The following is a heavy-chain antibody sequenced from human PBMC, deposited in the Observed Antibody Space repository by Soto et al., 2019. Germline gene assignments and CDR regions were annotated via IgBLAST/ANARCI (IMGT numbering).Heavy chain of an antibody. CDR3: AKDVQVDTARVGEFDY. CDR2: ISYDGSNK. Sequence: QVQLVESGGGVVQPGRSLRLSCAASGFTFSSYGMHWVRQAPGKGLEWVAVISYDGSNKYYADSVKGRFTISRDNSKNTLYMQMNSLRAEDTAVYYCAKDVQVDTARVGEFDYWGQGTLVTVSS. J-gene: IGHJ4*02. CDR1: GFTFSSYG. V-gene: IGHV3-30*18. D-gene: IGHD5-18*01.